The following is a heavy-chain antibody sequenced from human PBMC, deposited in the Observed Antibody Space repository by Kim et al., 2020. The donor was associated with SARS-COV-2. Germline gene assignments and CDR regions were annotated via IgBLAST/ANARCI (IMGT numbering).Heavy chain of an antibody. CDR2: IWYDGSNK. CDR1: GFTFSSYG. V-gene: IGHV3-33*01. Sequence: GGSLRLSCAASGFTFSSYGMHWVRQAPGKGLEWVAVIWYDGSNKYYADSVKGRFTISRDNSKNTLYLQMNSLRAEDTAVYYCVILYGPEYYGSGSYYNSAGVDVWGQGTTVTVSS. D-gene: IGHD3-10*01. J-gene: IGHJ6*02. CDR3: VILYGPEYYGSGSYYNSAGVDV.